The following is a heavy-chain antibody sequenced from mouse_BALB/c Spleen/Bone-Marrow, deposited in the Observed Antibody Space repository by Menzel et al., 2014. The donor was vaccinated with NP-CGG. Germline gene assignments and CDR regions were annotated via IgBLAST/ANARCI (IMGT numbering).Heavy chain of an antibody. J-gene: IGHJ1*01. Sequence: EVQLVESGAELVKPGASVKLSCTASGFNIKDTYMHWVKERPGQGLEWIGRIDPANGNTKYDPKFQGKATITADTSSNTAYLQLSSLTSEDTAVYYCVYGRDWYFDVWGAGTTVTVSS. CDR3: VYGRDWYFDV. CDR2: IDPANGNT. D-gene: IGHD1-1*01. V-gene: IGHV14-3*02. CDR1: GFNIKDTY.